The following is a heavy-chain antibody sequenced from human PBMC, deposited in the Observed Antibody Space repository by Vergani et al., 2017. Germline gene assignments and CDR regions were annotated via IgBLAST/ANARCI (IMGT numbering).Heavy chain of an antibody. V-gene: IGHV3-66*02. CDR1: GFRVTTYY. D-gene: IGHD2-15*01. J-gene: IGHJ4*01. CDR3: TRSECSGTTCYGHYFDL. Sequence: VELLESGGGLAKPGGSLRVSCSASGFRVTTYYMSWVRQAPGKGLEWVSVIKSDGRTSYADSVRGRFTISRDTSRNAVYLQMNILRVEDTGVYYCTRSECSGTTCYGHYFDLWGHGILVTVSS. CDR2: IKSDGRT.